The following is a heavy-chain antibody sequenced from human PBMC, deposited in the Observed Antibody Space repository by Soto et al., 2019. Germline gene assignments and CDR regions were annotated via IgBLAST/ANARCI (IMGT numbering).Heavy chain of an antibody. CDR1: GGTFSSYA. CDR2: IIPIFGTT. J-gene: IGHJ3*02. Sequence: SVKVSCKASGGTFSSYAITWVRQAPGQGLEWMGRIIPIFGTTNYAQKFQGRVTITADESTSTAYMDLSSLRSEDTAVYYCATEVYPVTQRYDAFDIWGQGTMVTVSS. V-gene: IGHV1-69*13. CDR3: ATEVYPVTQRYDAFDI. D-gene: IGHD4-17*01.